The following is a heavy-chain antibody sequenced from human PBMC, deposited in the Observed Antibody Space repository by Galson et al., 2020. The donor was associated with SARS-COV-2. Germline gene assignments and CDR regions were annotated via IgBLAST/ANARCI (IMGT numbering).Heavy chain of an antibody. V-gene: IGHV3-21*01. CDR1: GFTFSSYS. J-gene: IGHJ4*02. D-gene: IGHD3-22*01. Sequence: GGSLSLSCAASGFTFSSYSMNWVRQAPGKGLEWVSSISSSSSYIYYADSVKGRFTISRDNAKNSLYLQMNSLRAEDTAVYYCARDLTGGYYDSSGSFDYWGQGTLVTVSS. CDR3: ARDLTGGYYDSSGSFDY. CDR2: ISSSSSYI.